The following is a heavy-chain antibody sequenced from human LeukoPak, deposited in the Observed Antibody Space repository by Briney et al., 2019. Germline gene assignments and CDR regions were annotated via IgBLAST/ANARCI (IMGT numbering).Heavy chain of an antibody. V-gene: IGHV3-15*01. Sequence: GGSLRLSCAASGFTFSNAWMSWVRQAPGKGLEWVGRIKSKTDGGTTDYAAPVKGRFTISRDDSKNTLYLQMNSLKTEDTAVYYSTGYSYGYYYYYYMDVWGKGTTVTVSS. J-gene: IGHJ6*03. D-gene: IGHD5-18*01. CDR1: GFTFSNAW. CDR2: IKSKTDGGTT. CDR3: TGYSYGYYYYYYMDV.